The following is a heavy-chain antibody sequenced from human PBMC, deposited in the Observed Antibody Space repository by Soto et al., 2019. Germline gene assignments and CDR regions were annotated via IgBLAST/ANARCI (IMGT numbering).Heavy chain of an antibody. D-gene: IGHD2-2*01. CDR1: GFTFSSYA. CDR2: ISCSGGSS. V-gene: IGHV3-23*01. Sequence: PGGSLRLSCAASGFTFSSYAMSWVRQAPGKGLEWVSAISCSGGSSFYADSVKGWFTISRDNSKNTLYLQMNSLRAEDTAVYYCAKDGPDIVVVPAARFPYWFDPWGQGTLVTVSS. J-gene: IGHJ5*02. CDR3: AKDGPDIVVVPAARFPYWFDP.